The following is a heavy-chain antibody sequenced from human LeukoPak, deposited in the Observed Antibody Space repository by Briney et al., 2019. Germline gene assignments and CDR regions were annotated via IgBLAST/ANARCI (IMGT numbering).Heavy chain of an antibody. D-gene: IGHD5-12*01. CDR1: GGSFSGYY. CDR2: INHSGST. Sequence: SETLSLTCAVYGGSFSGYYWSWIRQPPGKGLEWSGEINHSGSTNYNPSLKSRVTISVDTSKNQFSLKLSSVTAADTAVYYCARAVTGLRRGTSTFYFDCWGQGTLVTVSS. V-gene: IGHV4-34*01. CDR3: ARAVTGLRRGTSTFYFDC. J-gene: IGHJ4*02.